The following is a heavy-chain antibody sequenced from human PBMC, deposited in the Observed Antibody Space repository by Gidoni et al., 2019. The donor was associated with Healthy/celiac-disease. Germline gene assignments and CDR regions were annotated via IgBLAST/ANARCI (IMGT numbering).Heavy chain of an antibody. D-gene: IGHD1-26*01. J-gene: IGHJ4*02. CDR1: GFTFGSYG. Sequence: QVQLVESGGGVVQPGRALRLPCAASGFTFGSYGMHWVRQAPGKGLEWVAVIWYDGSNKYYADSVKGRFTISRDNSKNTLYLQMNSLRAEDTAVYYCAREDGGIEGSWYIDYWGQGTLVTVSS. CDR3: AREDGGIEGSWYIDY. V-gene: IGHV3-33*01. CDR2: IWYDGSNK.